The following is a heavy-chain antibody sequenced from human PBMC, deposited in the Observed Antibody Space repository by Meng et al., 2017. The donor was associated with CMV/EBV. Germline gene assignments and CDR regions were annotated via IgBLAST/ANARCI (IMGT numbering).Heavy chain of an antibody. CDR3: ARNNAFDI. CDR1: GFTFSSYE. CDR2: ISSSGSTI. Sequence: GGSLRLSCAASGFTFSSYEMNWVRQAPGKGLEWVSYISSSGSTIYYADSVKGRFTISRDNAKKTLYLQMSSLRAEDTAVYYCARNNAFDIWGQGTMVTVSS. J-gene: IGHJ3*02. V-gene: IGHV3-48*03.